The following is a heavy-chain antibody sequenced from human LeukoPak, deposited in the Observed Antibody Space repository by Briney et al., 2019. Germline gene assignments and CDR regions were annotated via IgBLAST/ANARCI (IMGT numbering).Heavy chain of an antibody. D-gene: IGHD2-15*01. CDR3: AKDSENTGYCSGGSCYTFDY. Sequence: QSGGSLRLSCVGSGFTFDDYAMHWVRQAPGKGLEWVSGISWNSGSIGYADSVKGRFTISRDNAKNSLYLQMNSLRAEDTALYYCAKDSENTGYCSGGSCYTFDYWGQGTLVTVSS. CDR2: ISWNSGSI. V-gene: IGHV3-9*01. J-gene: IGHJ4*02. CDR1: GFTFDDYA.